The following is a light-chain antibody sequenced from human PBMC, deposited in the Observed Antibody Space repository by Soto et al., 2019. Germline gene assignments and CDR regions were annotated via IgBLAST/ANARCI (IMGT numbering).Light chain of an antibody. V-gene: IGKV1-17*01. CDR1: QGSRN. J-gene: IGKJ2*01. CDR3: LQHNTYPNT. Sequence: DIQMTQSPFSLSASVGDRVTITCRASQGSRNLGWFQQKPGEAPKRLIYATSNLESGVPSRFSGSGSGTEFTLTISSLQPEDSATYLCLQHNTYPNTFGQGTKVDIK. CDR2: ATS.